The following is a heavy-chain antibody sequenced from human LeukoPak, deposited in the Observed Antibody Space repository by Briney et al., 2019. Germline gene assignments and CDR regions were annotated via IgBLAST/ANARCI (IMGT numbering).Heavy chain of an antibody. V-gene: IGHV4-39*01. Sequence: SETLPLTCTVSGGSISSSSYYWGWIRQPPGKGLEWIGSIYYSGSTYYNPSLKSRVTISVDTSKNQFSLKLSSVTAADTAVYYCARHGDSSSWYLDYWGQGTLVTVSS. CDR2: IYYSGST. D-gene: IGHD6-13*01. J-gene: IGHJ4*02. CDR3: ARHGDSSSWYLDY. CDR1: GGSISSSSYY.